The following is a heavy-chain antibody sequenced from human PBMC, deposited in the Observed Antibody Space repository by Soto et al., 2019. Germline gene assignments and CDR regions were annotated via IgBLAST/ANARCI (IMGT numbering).Heavy chain of an antibody. D-gene: IGHD3-10*01. CDR2: VYYNENT. V-gene: IGHV4-39*01. Sequence: SETLSLTCSVSGGSISSFTYYWGWIRQPPGKGLEWIGTVYYNENTYYNPSLKSRVTITVDTAKNQFSLNLRSVTAADTAMYFCARRERYYGSPGWFDPSGPGPLVTVSS. CDR1: GGSISSFTYY. CDR3: ARRERYYGSPGWFDP. J-gene: IGHJ5*02.